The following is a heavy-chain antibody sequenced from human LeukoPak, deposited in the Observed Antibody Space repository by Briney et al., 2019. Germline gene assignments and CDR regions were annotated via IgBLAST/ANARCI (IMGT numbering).Heavy chain of an antibody. Sequence: ASVKVSCKASGYTFTGYCMHWVRQAPGQGLEWMGWINPNSGGTNYAQKFQGRVTMTRDTSISTAYMELRRLRSDDTAVYYCARDPRYSSSWYLDYWGQGTLVTVSS. J-gene: IGHJ4*02. D-gene: IGHD6-13*01. CDR3: ARDPRYSSSWYLDY. CDR2: INPNSGGT. V-gene: IGHV1-2*02. CDR1: GYTFTGYC.